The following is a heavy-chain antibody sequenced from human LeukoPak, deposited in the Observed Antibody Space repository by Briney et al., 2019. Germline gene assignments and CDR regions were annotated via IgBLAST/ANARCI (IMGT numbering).Heavy chain of an antibody. CDR3: ARAPSFYMDV. Sequence: SETLSLTCTVSGGSISSGSYYWSWIRQPAGKGLEWIGRIYTSGSTNYNPSLKSRVTISVDTSKNQFSLNPSSVTAADTAVYYCARAPSFYMDVWGKGTTVTVSS. J-gene: IGHJ6*03. CDR1: GGSISSGSYY. D-gene: IGHD6-6*01. V-gene: IGHV4-61*02. CDR2: IYTSGST.